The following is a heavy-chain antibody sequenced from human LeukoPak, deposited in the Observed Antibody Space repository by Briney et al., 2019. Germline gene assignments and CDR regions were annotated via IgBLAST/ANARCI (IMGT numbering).Heavy chain of an antibody. CDR1: GFTFDDYA. CDR3: AKNGDRGAYCSGGSCYPYYYYYIDV. D-gene: IGHD2-15*01. Sequence: GRSLRLSCAASGFTFDDYAMHWVRQAPGKGLEWVSGISWNSGSIGYADSVKGRFTISRDNSKNTLYLQMNSLRAEDTAIYYCAKNGDRGAYCSGGSCYPYYYYYIDVWGKGTTVTISS. CDR2: ISWNSGSI. J-gene: IGHJ6*03. V-gene: IGHV3-9*01.